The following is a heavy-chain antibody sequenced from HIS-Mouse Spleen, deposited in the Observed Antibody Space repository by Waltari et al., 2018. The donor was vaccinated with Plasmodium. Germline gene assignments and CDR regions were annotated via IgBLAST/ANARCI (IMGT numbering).Heavy chain of an antibody. CDR3: ARVLGYKAAAGTFVEYFQH. CDR1: GYPFNGYS. D-gene: IGHD6-13*01. J-gene: IGHJ1*01. CDR2: INPNSGGT. V-gene: IGHV1-2*02. Sequence: QVPLVQSGAEVKKPGASVKVSCKASGYPFNGYSMHWVRQAPGQGLEWMGWINPNSGGTNYAQKFQGRVTMTRDTSISTAYMELSRLRSDDTAVYYCARVLGYKAAAGTFVEYFQHWGQGTLVTVSS.